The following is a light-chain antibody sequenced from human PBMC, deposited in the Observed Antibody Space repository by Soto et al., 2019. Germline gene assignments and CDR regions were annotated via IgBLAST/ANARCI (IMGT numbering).Light chain of an antibody. CDR2: LDSDGSH. Sequence: QLVLTQSPSASASLGASVKLTCTLNSGHSSYAIAWHQQQPEKGPRYLMTLDSDGSHTKGDAIPDRFSGSSSGAERYLTISSLQSEDEADYYCQTWGTGIHVVFGGGTKLTVL. V-gene: IGLV4-69*01. J-gene: IGLJ2*01. CDR1: SGHSSYA. CDR3: QTWGTGIHVV.